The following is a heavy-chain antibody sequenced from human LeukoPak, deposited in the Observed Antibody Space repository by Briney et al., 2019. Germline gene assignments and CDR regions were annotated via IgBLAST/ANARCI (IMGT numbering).Heavy chain of an antibody. V-gene: IGHV1-46*04. Sequence: ASVKVSCKASGYTFTIYYMHWVRQAPGQGLEWMGIINPSGGSTSYAQRLQGRVTMTRDTSTSTVYMELSSLRSEDTAVYHCARDGHSSGWYGRSDFDYWGQGTLVTVSS. CDR2: INPSGGST. CDR3: ARDGHSSGWYGRSDFDY. CDR1: GYTFTIYY. J-gene: IGHJ4*02. D-gene: IGHD6-19*01.